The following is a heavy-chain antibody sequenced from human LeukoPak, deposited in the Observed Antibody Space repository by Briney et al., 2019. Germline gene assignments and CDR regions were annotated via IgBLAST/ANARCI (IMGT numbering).Heavy chain of an antibody. D-gene: IGHD3-3*01. J-gene: IGHJ6*02. CDR3: ARDPGTGFWSGPDYYGMDV. CDR1: GGSISSGSYY. Sequence: PSQTLSLTCTVSGGSISSGSYYWSWIRQPAGKGLEWIGRIYTSGSTNYNPSLKSRVTISVDTSKNQLSLKLSSVTAADTAVYYCARDPGTGFWSGPDYYGMDVWGQGTTVTVSS. CDR2: IYTSGST. V-gene: IGHV4-61*02.